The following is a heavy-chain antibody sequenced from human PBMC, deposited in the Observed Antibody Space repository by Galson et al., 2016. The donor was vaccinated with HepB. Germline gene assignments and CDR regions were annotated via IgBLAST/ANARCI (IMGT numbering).Heavy chain of an antibody. J-gene: IGHJ4*02. D-gene: IGHD3-16*01. CDR3: ATGGGPPEY. V-gene: IGHV1-24*01. CDR2: VDPDDGET. CDR1: GCTLTELS. Sequence: SVKVSCKVSGCTLTELSIHWVRRAPGKGLEWMGGVDPDDGETIYAQKFQGRVTMTEDTSTDTAYMELSSLRSDDTAVYYCATGGGPPEYWGQGTLVTVSS.